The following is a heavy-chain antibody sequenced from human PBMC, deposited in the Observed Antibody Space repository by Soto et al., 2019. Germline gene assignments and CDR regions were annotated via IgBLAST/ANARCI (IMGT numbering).Heavy chain of an antibody. D-gene: IGHD6-6*01. CDR3: ARDSPYSSSSDWFDP. CDR2: IIPIFGTA. V-gene: IGHV1-69*13. J-gene: IGHJ5*02. Sequence: ASVKVSCKASGGTFSSYAISWVRQAPGQGLEWMGGIIPIFGTANYAQKFQGRVTITADESTSTAYMELSSLRSEDTAVYYCARDSPYSSSSDWFDPWGQGTLVTVSS. CDR1: GGTFSSYA.